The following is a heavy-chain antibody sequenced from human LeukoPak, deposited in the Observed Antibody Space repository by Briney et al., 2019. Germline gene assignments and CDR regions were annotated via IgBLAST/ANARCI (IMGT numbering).Heavy chain of an antibody. CDR2: IYYSGST. J-gene: IGHJ3*02. CDR1: GGSISSYY. V-gene: IGHV4-59*01. Sequence: SETLSLTCTVSGGSISSYYWSWIRQPPGKGLEWIEYIYYSGSTNYNPSPKTRVTISVDTSKNQFSLKLSSVTAADTAVYYCARDGMVVNAFDIWGQGTMVTVSS. D-gene: IGHD2-15*01. CDR3: ARDGMVVNAFDI.